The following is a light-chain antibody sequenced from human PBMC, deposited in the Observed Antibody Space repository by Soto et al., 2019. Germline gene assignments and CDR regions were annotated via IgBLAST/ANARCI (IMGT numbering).Light chain of an antibody. J-gene: IGKJ4*01. Sequence: IQMTQSPSTLSASVGDRVTITCRASQSISSWLTWYQQKPGKAPNLLICKAASLESGVPSRFSGSGSGTEFTLIISSLQPDDFATYYCQQYNSYPLTFGGGIKVEIK. CDR2: KAA. V-gene: IGKV1-5*03. CDR3: QQYNSYPLT. CDR1: QSISSW.